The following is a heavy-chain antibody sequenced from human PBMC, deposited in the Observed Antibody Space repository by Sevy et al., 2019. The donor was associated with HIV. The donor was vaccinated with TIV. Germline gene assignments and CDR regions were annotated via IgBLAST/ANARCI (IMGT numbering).Heavy chain of an antibody. CDR2: ISRTSTTT. CDR3: AREAYYYDSREENWFDP. Sequence: GGSLRLSCKASGFTFSTYSMHWVRQAPGKGLEWVSSISRTSTTTYYADSAKGRFTISRDNAKNSLYLQMNSLRDEDTAVYYCAREAYYYDSREENWFDPWGQGTLVTGSS. CDR1: GFTFSTYS. V-gene: IGHV3-48*02. D-gene: IGHD3-22*01. J-gene: IGHJ5*02.